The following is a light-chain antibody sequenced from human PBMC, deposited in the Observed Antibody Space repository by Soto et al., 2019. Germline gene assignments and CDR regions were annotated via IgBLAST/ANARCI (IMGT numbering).Light chain of an antibody. Sequence: IQMTQSPSTLSASVGDRVAITCRASQSIGIWLAWYQQKPGKAPRFLNYKASSLESGVPSRFSGSGSGTEFTLTISSLQPDDFATYYCQQYNDYSWTFGQGTKVVIK. CDR3: QQYNDYSWT. J-gene: IGKJ1*01. CDR1: QSIGIW. CDR2: KAS. V-gene: IGKV1-5*03.